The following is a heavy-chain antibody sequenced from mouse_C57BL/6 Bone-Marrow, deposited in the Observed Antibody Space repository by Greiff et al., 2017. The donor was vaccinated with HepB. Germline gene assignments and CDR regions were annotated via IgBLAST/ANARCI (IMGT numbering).Heavy chain of an antibody. J-gene: IGHJ4*01. Sequence: QVQLKQPGAELVKPGASVKMSCKASGYTFTSYWITWVKQRPGQGLEWIGDIYPGSGSTNYNEKFKSKATLTVDTSSSTAYMQLSSLTSEDSAVYYCARPHYYGSSYAYAMDYWGQGTSVTVSS. V-gene: IGHV1-55*01. CDR1: GYTFTSYW. D-gene: IGHD1-1*01. CDR2: IYPGSGST. CDR3: ARPHYYGSSYAYAMDY.